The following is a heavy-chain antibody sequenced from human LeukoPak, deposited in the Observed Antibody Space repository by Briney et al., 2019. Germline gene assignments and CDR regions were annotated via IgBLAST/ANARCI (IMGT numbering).Heavy chain of an antibody. CDR2: IYHSGSN. CDR3: ARLTYTSCYEGYCYYYYMDV. J-gene: IGHJ6*03. V-gene: IGHV4-38-2*01. CDR1: GYSISSGYY. D-gene: IGHD2-2*01. Sequence: SETLSLTCAVSGYSISSGYYWGWIRPPPGKGLEWIGNIYHSGSNYYNPSLKSRVTISVDTSKNQFSLKLSSVTAADTAVYYCARLTYTSCYEGYCYYYYMDVWGKGTTVTVSS.